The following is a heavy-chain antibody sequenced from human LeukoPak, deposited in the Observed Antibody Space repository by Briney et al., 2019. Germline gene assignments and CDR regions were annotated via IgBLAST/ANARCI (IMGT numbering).Heavy chain of an antibody. D-gene: IGHD6-6*01. J-gene: IGHJ4*02. CDR2: IYTSGST. CDR1: GGSISSYY. CDR3: ARYSSSSKSLDY. Sequence: PSETLSLTCTVSGGSISSYYWSWIRQPAGKGLEWVGRIYTSGSTNYNPSLKSRVTISVDTSKNQFSLKLSSVTAADTAVYYCARYSSSSKSLDYWGQGTLVTVSS. V-gene: IGHV4-4*07.